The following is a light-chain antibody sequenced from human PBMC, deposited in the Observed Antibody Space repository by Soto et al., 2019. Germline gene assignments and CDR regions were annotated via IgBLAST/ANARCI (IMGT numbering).Light chain of an antibody. CDR1: SRDVGGYNY. V-gene: IGLV2-8*01. CDR2: EVS. J-gene: IGLJ1*01. Sequence: QSALTQPPSASGSPGQSVTISCIGTSRDVGGYNYVSWYQQHPGKAPKLLIYEVSKRPSGVPNRFSGSKSGNAASLTVSGLQDDDEADYYCSSYAGSNNYVFGTGTKLTVL. CDR3: SSYAGSNNYV.